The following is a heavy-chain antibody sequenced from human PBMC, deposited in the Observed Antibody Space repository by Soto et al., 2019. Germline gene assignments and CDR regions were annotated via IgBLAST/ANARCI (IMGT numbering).Heavy chain of an antibody. CDR3: AREVSGSYYNPLDYYGMDV. D-gene: IGHD1-26*01. CDR2: IYHSGST. Sequence: SETLSLTCAVSGGSISSSNWWSWVRQPPGKGLEWIGEIYHSGSTNYNPSLKRRDTITVDKSKNQFNLKLSSVTAADTAVYYCAREVSGSYYNPLDYYGMDVWGQGTTVT. V-gene: IGHV4-4*02. CDR1: GGSISSSNW. J-gene: IGHJ6*02.